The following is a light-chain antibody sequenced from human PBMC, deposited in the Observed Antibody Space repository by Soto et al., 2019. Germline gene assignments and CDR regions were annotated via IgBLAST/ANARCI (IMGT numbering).Light chain of an antibody. CDR3: SSYAGTYNLV. Sequence: QSALTQPPSASGSPGQSVTISCTGTGSDIGAYNYVSWYQQYPGKAPKVMIYEVTKRPSGVPDRFSGSKSGNTASLTVSGLQTEDEAVYHCSSYAGTYNLVFGGGTKLTVL. CDR2: EVT. J-gene: IGLJ2*01. CDR1: GSDIGAYNY. V-gene: IGLV2-8*01.